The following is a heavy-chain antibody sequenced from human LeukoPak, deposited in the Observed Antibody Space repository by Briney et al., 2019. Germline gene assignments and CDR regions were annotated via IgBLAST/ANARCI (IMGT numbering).Heavy chain of an antibody. Sequence: PVASVKVSCKASGGTFSSYAISWVRQAPGQGLEWMGRTIPILGIANYAQKFQGRVTITADKSTSTAYMELSSLRSEDTAVYYCARSYYDSSGSSDYWGQGTLVTVSS. CDR2: TIPILGIA. CDR1: GGTFSSYA. D-gene: IGHD3-22*01. CDR3: ARSYYDSSGSSDY. V-gene: IGHV1-69*04. J-gene: IGHJ4*02.